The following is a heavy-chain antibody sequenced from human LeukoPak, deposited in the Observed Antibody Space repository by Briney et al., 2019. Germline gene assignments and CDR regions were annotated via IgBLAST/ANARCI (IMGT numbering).Heavy chain of an antibody. CDR3: ARDRVGWYFDL. CDR2: IYSGGNT. Sequence: GGSPRLSCAASGFTFSSNYMSWVRQAPGKGLEWVSVIYSGGNTYYADSVKGRFTISRDNSKNTLYFQMNSLRAEDTAVYYCARDRVGWYFDLWGRGTLATVSS. CDR1: GFTFSSNY. V-gene: IGHV3-53*01. J-gene: IGHJ2*01. D-gene: IGHD1-26*01.